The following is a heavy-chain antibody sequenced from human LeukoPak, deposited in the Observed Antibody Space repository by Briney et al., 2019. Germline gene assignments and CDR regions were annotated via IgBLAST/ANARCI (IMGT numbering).Heavy chain of an antibody. V-gene: IGHV1-2*02. CDR3: AVYSSSSLGNWFDP. J-gene: IGHJ5*02. CDR1: GGTFSSYA. D-gene: IGHD6-6*01. CDR2: INPNSGGT. Sequence: GSSVKVSCKASGGTFSSYAISWVRQAPGQGLEWMGWINPNSGGTNYAQKFQGRVTMTRDTSISTAYMELSRLRSDDTAVYYCAVYSSSSLGNWFDPWGQGTLVTVSS.